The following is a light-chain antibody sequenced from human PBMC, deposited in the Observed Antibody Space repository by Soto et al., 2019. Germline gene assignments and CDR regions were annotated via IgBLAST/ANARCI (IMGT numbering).Light chain of an antibody. Sequence: DIQMTQSPSTLSGSVGDRVTITCRASQTISSWLAWYQQKPGKAPKLLIYKASTLKSGVPSRFSGSGSGTEVTITISSLQPDDFATYYCQHYNSYSEAFGQGTKVALK. CDR1: QTISSW. CDR2: KAS. CDR3: QHYNSYSEA. V-gene: IGKV1-5*03. J-gene: IGKJ1*01.